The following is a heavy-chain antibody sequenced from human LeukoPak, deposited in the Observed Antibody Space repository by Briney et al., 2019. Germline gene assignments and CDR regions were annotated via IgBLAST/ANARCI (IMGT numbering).Heavy chain of an antibody. D-gene: IGHD3-10*01. V-gene: IGHV3-11*04. Sequence: GGSLRLSCAASGFSFGDYYMSWIRQVPGKGLEWVSQISGSGSSSSIYYTDSVKGRFTISRDNAKNSLYLQMKSLRVDDTAVYYCARDRAYGDDAFDIWGQGTMVTVSS. CDR1: GFSFGDYY. CDR3: ARDRAYGDDAFDI. J-gene: IGHJ3*02. CDR2: ISGSGSSSSI.